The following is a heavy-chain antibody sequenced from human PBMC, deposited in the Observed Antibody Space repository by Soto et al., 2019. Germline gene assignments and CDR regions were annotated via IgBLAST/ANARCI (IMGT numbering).Heavy chain of an antibody. V-gene: IGHV3-66*01. CDR1: GFTVSSNY. Sequence: GGSLRLSCAASGFTVSSNYMSWVRQAPGKGLEWVSVIYSGGSTYYADSVKGRFTISRDNSKNTLYLQMNSLRAEDTAVYYCASRGRNVVVIAMGDAFDIWGQGTMVTVSS. J-gene: IGHJ3*02. CDR3: ASRGRNVVVIAMGDAFDI. D-gene: IGHD2-21*01. CDR2: IYSGGST.